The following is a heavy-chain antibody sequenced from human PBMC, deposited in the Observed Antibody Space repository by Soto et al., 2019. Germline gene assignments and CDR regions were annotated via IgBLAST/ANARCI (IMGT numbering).Heavy chain of an antibody. CDR2: MNPITGNT. Sequence: ASVKVSCKASGYTFTSYTINWVRQATGQGPEYMGWMNPITGNTGYAQKFQGRVTMTRDTSKSTAYMEVTSLRSEDTAVYYCAGFPQTFMGGAASFDYCGTGPLVPVSS. J-gene: IGHJ4*02. V-gene: IGHV1-8*01. CDR1: GYTFTSYT. D-gene: IGHD2-15*01. CDR3: AGFPQTFMGGAASFDY.